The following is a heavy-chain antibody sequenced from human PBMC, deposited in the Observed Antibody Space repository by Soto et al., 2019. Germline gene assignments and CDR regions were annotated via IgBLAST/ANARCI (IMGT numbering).Heavy chain of an antibody. D-gene: IGHD4-4*01. V-gene: IGHV1-69*13. Sequence: ASVKVSCKASGGTFTNYAFSWVRQAPGQGLEWLGGIIPIFGTADYAQKFQGRVTITADEPTSTVHMELSSLRSDDTAVYYCGRQGLVLVPKTVNYEYYYYAMDVWGKCPTGTVSS. CDR2: IIPIFGTA. CDR1: GGTFTNYA. J-gene: IGHJ6*04. CDR3: GRQGLVLVPKTVNYEYYYYAMDV.